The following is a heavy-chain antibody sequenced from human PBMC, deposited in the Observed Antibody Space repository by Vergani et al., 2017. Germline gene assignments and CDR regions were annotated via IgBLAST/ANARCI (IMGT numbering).Heavy chain of an antibody. D-gene: IGHD6-25*01. Sequence: EVLLVESGGDLVQPGGSLRLSCEASGFNLQIYWMGWVRQTAEKGLEWVANRKQDGSEDYYLDSVKGRFTITRDNAKKFIYLQMNSLRDDDTAVYYCVRGAAGGQNFDYYSMDVWGPGTTVTVSS. CDR1: GFNLQIYW. CDR3: VRGAAGGQNFDYYSMDV. CDR2: RKQDGSED. J-gene: IGHJ6*02. V-gene: IGHV3-7*01.